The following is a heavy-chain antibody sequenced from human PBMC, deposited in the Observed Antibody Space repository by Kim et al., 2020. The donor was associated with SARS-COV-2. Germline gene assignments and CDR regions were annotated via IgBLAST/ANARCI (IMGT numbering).Heavy chain of an antibody. CDR1: GFTFTYYG. CDR3: AKDSHCSGGSCYIDDAFDI. V-gene: IGHV3-33*06. J-gene: IGHJ3*02. Sequence: GGSLRLSCAASGFTFTYYGMHWVRQAPGKGLEWVAVIWYDGSNKYYADSVKGRFTISRDNSKNTMYLQMNSLRAEDTAVYYCAKDSHCSGGSCYIDDAFDIWGQGTMVTVSS. D-gene: IGHD2-15*01. CDR2: IWYDGSNK.